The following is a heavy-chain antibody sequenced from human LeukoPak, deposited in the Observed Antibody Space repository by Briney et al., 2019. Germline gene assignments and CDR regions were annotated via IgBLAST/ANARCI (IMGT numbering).Heavy chain of an antibody. CDR2: THTSGST. Sequence: SETLSLTCTVSVGSISSYYWYWIRQPAGKGLEWIGRTHTSGSTNYNSSLKSRVTMSVDTSKNQFSLKLSSVTAADTAVYYCARRGSGKAFDYWGQGTLVTVSS. CDR1: VGSISSYY. J-gene: IGHJ4*02. V-gene: IGHV4-4*07. D-gene: IGHD1-26*01. CDR3: ARRGSGKAFDY.